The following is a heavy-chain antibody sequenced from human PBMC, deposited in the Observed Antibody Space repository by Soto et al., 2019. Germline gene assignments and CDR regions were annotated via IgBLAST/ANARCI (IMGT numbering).Heavy chain of an antibody. Sequence: QVHLVQSGAEVKEPGASVKVSCKASGYTFTSYYMHWVRQAPGQGLEWMGIIDGRDGTTRYAEKFQGRVSMTRDTPTNTVYMELNSLRSEDRAVYYCARGRGGGYGLDNWGQGTLVTVSS. CDR2: IDGRDGTT. CDR3: ARGRGGGYGLDN. CDR1: GYTFTSYY. V-gene: IGHV1-46*01. D-gene: IGHD1-26*01. J-gene: IGHJ4*02.